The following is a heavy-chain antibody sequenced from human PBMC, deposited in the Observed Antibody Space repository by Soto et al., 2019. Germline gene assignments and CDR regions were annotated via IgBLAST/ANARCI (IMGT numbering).Heavy chain of an antibody. CDR3: AKGIYDYIWGSYRFRQHDAFDI. V-gene: IGHV3-30*18. CDR2: ISYVGSNK. CDR1: GFTFSSYG. D-gene: IGHD3-16*02. J-gene: IGHJ3*02. Sequence: QVQLVESGGGVVQPGRSLRLSCAASGFTFSSYGMHWVRQAPGKGLEWVAVISYVGSNKYYADSVKGRFTISRDNSKNTLYLQMNSLRAEDTAVYYCAKGIYDYIWGSYRFRQHDAFDIWGQGTMVTVSS.